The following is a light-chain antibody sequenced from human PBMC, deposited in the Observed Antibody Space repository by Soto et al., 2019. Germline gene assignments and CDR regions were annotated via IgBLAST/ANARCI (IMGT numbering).Light chain of an antibody. CDR2: DTS. V-gene: IGKV3-15*01. Sequence: EMVMTQSPATLSVSPGERATLSCRASQSVSSKLAWYQQKPGQAPRLLIYDTSTRATGIPARFSGSGSGTEFTLTISSLHSEDFAVYYCQQYSNWPPITFRQGTRLEIK. CDR1: QSVSSK. J-gene: IGKJ5*01. CDR3: QQYSNWPPIT.